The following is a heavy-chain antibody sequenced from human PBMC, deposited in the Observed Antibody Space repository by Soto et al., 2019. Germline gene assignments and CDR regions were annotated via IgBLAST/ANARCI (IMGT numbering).Heavy chain of an antibody. V-gene: IGHV3-74*01. CDR3: ARGDRGGFDL. Sequence: EVQLVESGRGLVQPGASLRLSCAASGFTFDYYWMHWVRQAPGKGLVWVSRVHSDGTTTTYADSVKGRFTISRDNARNTVSPQMSSLRAEDTAIYYCARGDRGGFDLWGHGTVVTVSS. D-gene: IGHD3-10*01. CDR2: VHSDGTTT. J-gene: IGHJ3*01. CDR1: GFTFDYYW.